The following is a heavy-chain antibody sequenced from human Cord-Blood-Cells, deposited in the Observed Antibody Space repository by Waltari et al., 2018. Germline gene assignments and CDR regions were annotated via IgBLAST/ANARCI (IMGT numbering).Heavy chain of an antibody. Sequence: QVQLQQWGAGLLKPSETLSITCAVYGGSFSGYYWSWIRQLPGKGLEWIGEINHSGSTNYNPSLKSRVTISVDTSKNQFSLKLSSVTAADTAVYYCVEWPPDAFDIWGQGTMVTVSS. CDR3: VEWPPDAFDI. V-gene: IGHV4-34*01. D-gene: IGHD3-3*01. CDR2: INHSGST. CDR1: GGSFSGYY. J-gene: IGHJ3*02.